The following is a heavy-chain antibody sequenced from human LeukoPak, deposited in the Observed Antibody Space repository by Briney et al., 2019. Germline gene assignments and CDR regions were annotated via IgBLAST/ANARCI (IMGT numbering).Heavy chain of an antibody. Sequence: ASVKVSCKASGYTFTSYYMHWVRQAPGQGLEWMRIINPSGGSTSYAQKFQGRVTMTRDTSTSTVYMELSNLRSEDTAVYYCARTIPIAPAAAGALGYWGQGTLVTVSS. CDR2: INPSGGST. CDR3: ARTIPIAPAAAGALGY. V-gene: IGHV1-46*01. CDR1: GYTFTSYY. J-gene: IGHJ4*02. D-gene: IGHD2-2*01.